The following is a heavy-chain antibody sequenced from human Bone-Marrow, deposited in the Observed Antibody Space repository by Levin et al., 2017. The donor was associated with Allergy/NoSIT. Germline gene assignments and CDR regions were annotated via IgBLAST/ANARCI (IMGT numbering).Heavy chain of an antibody. V-gene: IGHV3-30*04. CDR1: GFTFSSYA. Sequence: GGSLRLSCAASGFTFSSYAMHWVRQAPGKGLEWVAVISYDGSNKYYADSVKGRFTISRDNSKNTLYLQMNSLRAEDTAVYYCARGSLDGDSSGYYYPNFDYWGQGTLVTVSS. J-gene: IGHJ4*02. D-gene: IGHD3-22*01. CDR2: ISYDGSNK. CDR3: ARGSLDGDSSGYYYPNFDY.